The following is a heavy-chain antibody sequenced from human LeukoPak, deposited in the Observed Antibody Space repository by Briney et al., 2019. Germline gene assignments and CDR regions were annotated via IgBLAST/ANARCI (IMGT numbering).Heavy chain of an antibody. V-gene: IGHV3-43*02. J-gene: IGHJ4*02. CDR3: AKSPVYYYDSSGYLLYYFDY. D-gene: IGHD3-22*01. CDR1: GFTFDDYA. Sequence: GGSLRLSCAASGFTFDDYAMHWVRQAPGKGLEWVPLISGDGGSTYYADPVKGRFTISRDNSKNSLYLQMNSLRTEDTALYYCAKSPVYYYDSSGYLLYYFDYWGQGTLVTVSS. CDR2: ISGDGGST.